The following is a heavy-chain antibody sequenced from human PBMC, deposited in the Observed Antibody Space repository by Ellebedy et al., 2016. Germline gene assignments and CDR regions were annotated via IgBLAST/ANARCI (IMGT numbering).Heavy chain of an antibody. CDR1: GFSLSTSGMC. CDR2: IDWDDDK. D-gene: IGHD2-2*01. Sequence: SGPTLVKPTQTLTLTCTFSGFSLSTSGMCVSWIRQPPEKALEWLARIDWDDDKYYSTSLKTRLTVSKDTSKNQVVLTMTNMDPVDTATYYCARGRAYCSSTRCYAYFDYWGQGTLVTVSS. CDR3: ARGRAYCSSTRCYAYFDY. J-gene: IGHJ4*02. V-gene: IGHV2-70*11.